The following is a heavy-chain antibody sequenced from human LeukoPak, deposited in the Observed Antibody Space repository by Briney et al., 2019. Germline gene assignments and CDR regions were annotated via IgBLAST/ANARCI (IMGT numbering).Heavy chain of an antibody. CDR1: GYTFTSYG. D-gene: IGHD2-15*01. CDR2: ISAYNGNT. CDR3: ARAAGYCSGGSCYIHWFDP. J-gene: IGHJ5*02. V-gene: IGHV1-18*01. Sequence: ASVKVSCKASGYTFTSYGISWVRQAPGQGLEWMGWISAYNGNTNYAQKLQGRVTMTTDTSTSTAYMELRSLRSDDTAVYYCARAAGYCSGGSCYIHWFDPWGQGTLVPVSS.